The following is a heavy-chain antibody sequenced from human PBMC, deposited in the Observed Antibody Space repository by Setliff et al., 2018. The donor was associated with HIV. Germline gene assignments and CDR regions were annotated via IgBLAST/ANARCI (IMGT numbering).Heavy chain of an antibody. CDR3: ARSPQVTIFGIKIKPPGGPDL. CDR2: IKDDGSEK. D-gene: IGHD3-3*01. Sequence: LRLSCRASAFTFSDYWMTWVRQAPGRGLQWVANIKDDGSEKNYLDSIKGRFTIFRDNARNSLYLQMTSLRAEDSGVYYCARSPQVTIFGIKIKPPGGPDLWGQGTTVTVSS. V-gene: IGHV3-7*01. CDR1: AFTFSDYW. J-gene: IGHJ6*02.